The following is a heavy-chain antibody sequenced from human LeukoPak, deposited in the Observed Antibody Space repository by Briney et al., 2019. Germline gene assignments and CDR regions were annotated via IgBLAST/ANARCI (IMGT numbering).Heavy chain of an antibody. CDR2: IKGDGSST. CDR3: ARAFYGDLDY. D-gene: IGHD4-17*01. CDR1: GFTFSDYW. V-gene: IGHV3-74*01. Sequence: PGGSLRLSCAASGFTFSDYWTQWVRQAPGKGLVWVSRIKGDGSSTSYADSVKGRFTISRDNAKNSLYLQMSSLRAEDTAVYYCARAFYGDLDYWGQGTLVTVSS. J-gene: IGHJ4*02.